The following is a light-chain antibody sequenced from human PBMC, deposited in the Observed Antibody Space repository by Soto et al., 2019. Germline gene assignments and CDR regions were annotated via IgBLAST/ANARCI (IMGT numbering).Light chain of an antibody. CDR3: QQFGRSPPSWT. J-gene: IGKJ1*01. CDR1: QNVSSNY. Sequence: ETVLTQSPGTLSLSPGERATLSYRASQNVSSNYLAWYQQKPGQAPRLLMYGASTRATGIPDRFSGSGSGTDFTLTISRLEPEDFAVYYCQQFGRSPPSWTFGQGTKVEIK. V-gene: IGKV3-20*01. CDR2: GAS.